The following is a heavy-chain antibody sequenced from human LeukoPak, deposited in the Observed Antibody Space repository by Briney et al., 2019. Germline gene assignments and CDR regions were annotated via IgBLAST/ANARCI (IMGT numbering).Heavy chain of an antibody. CDR2: IDHSGST. V-gene: IGHV4-38-2*02. Sequence: SETLSLTCTVSGYSISSGYYWGWIRQPPGKGLEWTGSIDHSGSTYYNPSLKSRITISVDTSKNQFSLKLSSVTAADTAVYYCAKFMVDSSGWPLILDYWGQGTLVTVSS. CDR3: AKFMVDSSGWPLILDY. D-gene: IGHD6-19*01. CDR1: GYSISSGYY. J-gene: IGHJ4*02.